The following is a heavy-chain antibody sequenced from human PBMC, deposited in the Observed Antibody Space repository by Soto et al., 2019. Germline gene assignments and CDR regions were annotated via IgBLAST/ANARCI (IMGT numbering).Heavy chain of an antibody. CDR2: INPNTDVT. J-gene: IGHJ3*02. Sequence: ASVKVSCKASGYTFGGYYMHWVRQAPRQGLEWMGWINPNTDVTNYAQRFQGRVTMTRDTSITTAYMELSRLRSDDTAVYYCARDLWGNWNHIDAFDIWGPGTTVTVSS. CDR3: ARDLWGNWNHIDAFDI. D-gene: IGHD1-20*01. V-gene: IGHV1-2*02. CDR1: GYTFGGYY.